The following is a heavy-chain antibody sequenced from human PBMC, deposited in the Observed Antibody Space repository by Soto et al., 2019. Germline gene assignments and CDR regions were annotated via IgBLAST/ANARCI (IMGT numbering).Heavy chain of an antibody. Sequence: PSQTLSLTCAISGDSVSSDITSWNLIRQSPSRGLEWLGRTYYRSKWFHDYAASVKSRITINPDTSKNQFSLESNSMTPEDTAVYYCARGNALDVWGQGTVVTVSS. CDR1: GDSVSSDITS. D-gene: IGHD3-10*01. CDR2: TYYRSKWFH. V-gene: IGHV6-1*01. J-gene: IGHJ3*01. CDR3: ARGNALDV.